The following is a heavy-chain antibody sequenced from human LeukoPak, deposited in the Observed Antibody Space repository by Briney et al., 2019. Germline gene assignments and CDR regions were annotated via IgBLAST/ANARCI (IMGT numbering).Heavy chain of an antibody. J-gene: IGHJ4*02. CDR3: VKYSSGWYDY. CDR2: ISDNGGST. Sequence: PGGSLRLSCSASGFTFSSYAIHWVRQAPGKGLEYVSAISDNGGSTYYADFVKGRFTISRDNSKNTLYLQMSSLRAEDTAVYYCVKYSSGWYDYWGQGTLVTVSS. D-gene: IGHD6-19*01. V-gene: IGHV3-64D*06. CDR1: GFTFSSYA.